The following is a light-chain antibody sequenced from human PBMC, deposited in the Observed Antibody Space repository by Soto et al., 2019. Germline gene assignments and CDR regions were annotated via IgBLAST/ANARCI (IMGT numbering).Light chain of an antibody. V-gene: IGLV1-47*01. Sequence: QSVLTQPPSASGTPGQRVTISCSGSSSNIGSNYVYWYQQLPGTAPKLLNYRNNQRPSGVPDRFSGSKSGTSASLAIIGLRSEDEADYYCAAWDDSLSGYVFGTGTKLTVL. CDR2: RNN. CDR1: SSNIGSNY. J-gene: IGLJ1*01. CDR3: AAWDDSLSGYV.